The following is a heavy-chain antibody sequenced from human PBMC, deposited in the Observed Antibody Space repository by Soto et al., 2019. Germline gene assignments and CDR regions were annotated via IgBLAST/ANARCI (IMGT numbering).Heavy chain of an antibody. Sequence: ASVKVSCKASGYSFTSYALHCVRQAPGQRLEWMGWINAGNGNTKIPQNFQGRVTMTRSTSISTAYMELSTLRSEDTAVYYCAKGPRNWGVDYWGQGTLVTVS. D-gene: IGHD7-27*01. CDR2: INAGNGNT. V-gene: IGHV1-3*01. CDR3: AKGPRNWGVDY. CDR1: GYSFTSYA. J-gene: IGHJ4*02.